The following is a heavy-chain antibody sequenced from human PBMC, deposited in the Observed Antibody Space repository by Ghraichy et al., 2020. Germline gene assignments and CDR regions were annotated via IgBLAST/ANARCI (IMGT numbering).Heavy chain of an antibody. CDR1: GRSFSGYY. J-gene: IGHJ4*02. CDR2: INHSGST. D-gene: IGHD3-3*01. CDR3: ASSDYDFWSGYYIFLKV. V-gene: IGHV4-34*01. Sequence: SETRSLTRAVYGRSFSGYYWSWIRQPPGKGLEWIGEINHSGSTNYNPSLKSRVTISVDTSKNQFSLKLSSVTAADTAVYYCASSDYDFWSGYYIFLKVWGQGTLVTVSS.